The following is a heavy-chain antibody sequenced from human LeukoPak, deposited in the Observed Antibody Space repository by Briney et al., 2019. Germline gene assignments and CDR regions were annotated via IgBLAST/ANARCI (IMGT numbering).Heavy chain of an antibody. CDR2: IIPIFGIA. CDR3: ARECDSSGYYYH. V-gene: IGHV1-69*04. D-gene: IGHD3-22*01. CDR1: GGTFSSYA. Sequence: SVTVSCKASGGTFSSYAFSWVRQAPAQGLEWMGRIIPIFGIANYAQKFQGRVTITEDKSTSTAYMELSSLRSEDTAVYYCARECDSSGYYYHWGQGTLVTVSS. J-gene: IGHJ5*02.